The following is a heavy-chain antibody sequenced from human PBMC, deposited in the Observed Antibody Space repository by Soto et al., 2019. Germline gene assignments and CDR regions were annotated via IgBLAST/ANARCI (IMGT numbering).Heavy chain of an antibody. CDR3: ASLGGNSDRFFRLGAEYFQH. CDR2: ISGSGGST. V-gene: IGHV3-23*01. CDR1: GFTFSSYA. Sequence: EVQLLESGGGLVQPGGSLRLSCAASGFTFSSYAMSWVRQAPGKGLEWVSAISGSGGSTYYADSVKGRFTISRDNSXXTXYXXMNSLRAEDTAVYYCASLGGNSDRFFRLGAEYFQHWGQGTLVTVSS. D-gene: IGHD3-16*01. J-gene: IGHJ1*01.